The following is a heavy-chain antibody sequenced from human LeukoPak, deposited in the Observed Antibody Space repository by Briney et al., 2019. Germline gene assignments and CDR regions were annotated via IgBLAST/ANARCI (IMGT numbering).Heavy chain of an antibody. CDR1: GGSISSYY. V-gene: IGHV4-59*01. CDR3: ARDQGYCSSTSCPPYAFDI. CDR2: ICYSGST. D-gene: IGHD2-2*01. Sequence: SETLSLTCTVSGGSISSYYWSWIRQPPGKGLEWIGYICYSGSTNYNPSLKSRVTISVDTSKNQFSLKLSSVTAADTAVYDCARDQGYCSSTSCPPYAFDIWGQGTMVTVSS. J-gene: IGHJ3*02.